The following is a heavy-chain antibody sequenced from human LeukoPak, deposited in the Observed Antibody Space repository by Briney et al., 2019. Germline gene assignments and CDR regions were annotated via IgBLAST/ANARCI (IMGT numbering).Heavy chain of an antibody. CDR1: GFTFSSYS. CDR2: ISSSSSYI. D-gene: IGHD6-13*01. Sequence: PGGSLRLSCAASGFTFSSYSMNWVRQAPGKGLEWVSSISSSSSYIYYADSVKGRFTISRDNAKNSLYLQMNSLRAEDTAVYYCARDGGLAAAGLDYWGQGTLVTVSS. CDR3: ARDGGLAAAGLDY. J-gene: IGHJ4*02. V-gene: IGHV3-21*01.